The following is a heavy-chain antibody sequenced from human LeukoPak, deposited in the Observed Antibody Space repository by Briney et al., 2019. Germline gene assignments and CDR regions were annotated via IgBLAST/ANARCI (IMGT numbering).Heavy chain of an antibody. CDR2: INSDGSIA. D-gene: IGHD1-26*01. Sequence: GGSLRLSCAASGFTFSSYWMHWVRHAPGMGLVWVSRINSDGSIASYADSVKGRFTISRDNAKNTLSLQMSSLRAEDTAVYYCVRGYSGSFLDYWGQGNLVTVSS. V-gene: IGHV3-74*01. CDR1: GFTFSSYW. CDR3: VRGYSGSFLDY. J-gene: IGHJ4*02.